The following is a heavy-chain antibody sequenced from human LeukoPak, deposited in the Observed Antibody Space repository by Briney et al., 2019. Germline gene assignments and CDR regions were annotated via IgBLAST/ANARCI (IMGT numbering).Heavy chain of an antibody. CDR3: ARSGGVAGTLYFQH. D-gene: IGHD6-19*01. Sequence: SETLSLTCTVSGGSISSGGYYWSWIRQHPGKGLEWIGYIYYSGSTYYNPSLKSRVTISVDTSKNQFSLKLRSVTAADTAVYYCARSGGVAGTLYFQHWGQGTLVTVSP. CDR2: IYYSGST. V-gene: IGHV4-31*03. CDR1: GGSISSGGYY. J-gene: IGHJ1*01.